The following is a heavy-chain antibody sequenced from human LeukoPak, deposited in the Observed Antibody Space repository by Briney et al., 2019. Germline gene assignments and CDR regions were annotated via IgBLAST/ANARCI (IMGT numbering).Heavy chain of an antibody. Sequence: GGSLRLSCAASGFTFGSYWMSWVRQAPGKGLEWVANINQDGSEKYYVDSVKGRFTISRDNAKNSLYLQMNSLIAEDTAVYYCARGPGAANDYWGQGTLVTVSS. D-gene: IGHD6-25*01. J-gene: IGHJ4*02. CDR3: ARGPGAANDY. CDR1: GFTFGSYW. CDR2: INQDGSEK. V-gene: IGHV3-7*01.